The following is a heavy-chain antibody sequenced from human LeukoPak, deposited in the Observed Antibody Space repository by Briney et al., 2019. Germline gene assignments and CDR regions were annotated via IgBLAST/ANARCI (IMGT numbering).Heavy chain of an antibody. Sequence: KPSETLSLTFAVSGDSLSRYYWTWIRQPPGKGLEWLGEINPSGSPDYNPSLKSRATISVDTSKNQFSLRLASVTAADTAVYYCESVRHDPLEYYYYIDVWGKGTTVTVSS. CDR1: GDSLSRYY. V-gene: IGHV4-34*01. CDR2: INPSGSP. J-gene: IGHJ6*03. D-gene: IGHD2/OR15-2a*01. CDR3: ESVRHDPLEYYYYIDV.